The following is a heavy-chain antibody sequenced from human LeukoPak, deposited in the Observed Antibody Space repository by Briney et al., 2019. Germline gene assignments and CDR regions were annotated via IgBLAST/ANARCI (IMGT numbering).Heavy chain of an antibody. CDR1: GFYFSSYW. Sequence: PGGSLRLSCAAYGFYFSSYWMSCVRQAPGKGLEWVANIKQDGSEKYYVDSVKGRFTISRDNAKNSLSLHMNSLRAEDTAVYYCARHLRFAGVDYWGQGTLVTVSS. V-gene: IGHV3-7*01. J-gene: IGHJ4*02. CDR2: IKQDGSEK. CDR3: ARHLRFAGVDY. D-gene: IGHD3-3*01.